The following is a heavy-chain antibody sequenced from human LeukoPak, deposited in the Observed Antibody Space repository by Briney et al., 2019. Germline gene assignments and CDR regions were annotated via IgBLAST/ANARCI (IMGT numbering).Heavy chain of an antibody. Sequence: GGSLRLSCAASVFTFSNYWMHWVRQGPGKGLVWVSRVNGDGSTTRYADSVKGRFTISRDNANNILYLQMDSLRAEDTAVYYCARDPYNWNSNYFDYWAQGALVTVSS. J-gene: IGHJ4*02. CDR2: VNGDGSTT. V-gene: IGHV3-74*01. D-gene: IGHD1-1*01. CDR1: VFTFSNYW. CDR3: ARDPYNWNSNYFDY.